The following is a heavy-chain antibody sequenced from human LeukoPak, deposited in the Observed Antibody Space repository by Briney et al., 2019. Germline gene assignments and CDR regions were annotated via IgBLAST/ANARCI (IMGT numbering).Heavy chain of an antibody. CDR2: ISSSSRDI. CDR3: AKDGEDYYGSGSYWGYYYYMDV. D-gene: IGHD3-10*01. CDR1: GFTLSSQS. Sequence: GGSLRLSCAASGFTLSSQSVDWVRQAPGKGLEWVSSISSSSRDIYYADSVKGRFTISRDNSKNTLYLQMNSLRAEDTAVYYCAKDGEDYYGSGSYWGYYYYMDVWGKGTTVTVSS. J-gene: IGHJ6*03. V-gene: IGHV3-21*01.